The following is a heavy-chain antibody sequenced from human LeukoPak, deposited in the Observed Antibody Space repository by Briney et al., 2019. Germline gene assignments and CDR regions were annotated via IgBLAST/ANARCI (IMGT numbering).Heavy chain of an antibody. CDR2: IKQDGSEK. CDR3: AVHGSGLNP. Sequence: GGSLRLSSAASGFRFNTYAMSWVRQAPGMGLEWVANIKQDGSEKYYVDSVKVRFTISRDNAKKSLYLQMNSLRAEDTAVYCCAVHGSGLNPWGQETLVTVSS. J-gene: IGHJ5*02. D-gene: IGHD3-10*01. CDR1: GFRFNTYA. V-gene: IGHV3-7*01.